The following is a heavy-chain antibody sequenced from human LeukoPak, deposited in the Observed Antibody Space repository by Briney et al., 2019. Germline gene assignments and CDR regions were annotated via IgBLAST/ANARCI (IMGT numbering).Heavy chain of an antibody. V-gene: IGHV4-59*08. Sequence: SETLSLTCTVSGGSISSYYWSWIRQPPGKGLEWIGYIYYSGSTNYNPSLKSRLTISVDTSKNQFSLKLSSVTAADTAVYYCARVGGGGYCYLYFQHWGQGTLVTVSS. CDR2: IYYSGST. CDR1: GGSISSYY. D-gene: IGHD2-21*02. CDR3: ARVGGGGYCYLYFQH. J-gene: IGHJ1*01.